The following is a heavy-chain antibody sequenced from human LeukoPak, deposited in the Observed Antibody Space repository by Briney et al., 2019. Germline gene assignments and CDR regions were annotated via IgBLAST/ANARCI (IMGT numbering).Heavy chain of an antibody. CDR1: GFTVRDSY. CDR2: IYVSGTT. CDR3: AREYYYGSGSYYHFDY. J-gene: IGHJ4*02. V-gene: IGHV3-53*01. D-gene: IGHD3-10*01. Sequence: GGSLRLSCAASGFTVRDSYMSWVRQAPGKRLEWLSFIYVSGTTFYAASVKGRFTISRDNAKNSLYLQMNSLRAEDTAVYYCAREYYYGSGSYYHFDYWGQGTLVTVSS.